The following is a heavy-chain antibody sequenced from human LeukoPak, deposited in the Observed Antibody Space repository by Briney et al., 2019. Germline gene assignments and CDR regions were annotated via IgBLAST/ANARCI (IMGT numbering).Heavy chain of an antibody. J-gene: IGHJ4*02. CDR2: ISGSGGNT. Sequence: GGSLRLSCAASGFTFSSYAMSSVRQAPGKGLEWVSRISGSGGNTYYADSVKGRFTISRDNSKNTLYMQMNSLRAEDTAVYYCAKLVTHFDYWGQGTLVTVSS. CDR3: AKLVTHFDY. D-gene: IGHD4-23*01. V-gene: IGHV3-23*01. CDR1: GFTFSSYA.